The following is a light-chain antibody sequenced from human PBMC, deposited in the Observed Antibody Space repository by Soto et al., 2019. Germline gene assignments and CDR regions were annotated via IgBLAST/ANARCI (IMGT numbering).Light chain of an antibody. CDR3: QQYNNWPPEGT. J-gene: IGKJ3*01. Sequence: EIVMTQSPATLSVSPGERATLSCRASQSVSSNLAWYQQKPGQAPRLLIYGASTRATGIPARFSGSGSGTEFTPTITSLQSEDFAVYYCQQYNNWPPEGTFGPGTKVDIK. CDR2: GAS. CDR1: QSVSSN. V-gene: IGKV3-15*01.